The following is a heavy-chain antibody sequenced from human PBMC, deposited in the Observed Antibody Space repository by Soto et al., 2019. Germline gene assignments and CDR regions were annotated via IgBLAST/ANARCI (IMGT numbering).Heavy chain of an antibody. CDR1: GFTFRSFT. V-gene: IGHV3-21*01. Sequence: GGSLRLSCAASGFTFRSFTMNWVRQAPAQGLEWVSTISSNSAYIYYTDALRGRFTISRDNAKNSLHLQMNSLRAEDTAVYYCTRDAARDSSARGWFDPWGPGTLVTVSS. J-gene: IGHJ5*02. D-gene: IGHD6-13*01. CDR3: TRDAARDSSARGWFDP. CDR2: ISSNSAYI.